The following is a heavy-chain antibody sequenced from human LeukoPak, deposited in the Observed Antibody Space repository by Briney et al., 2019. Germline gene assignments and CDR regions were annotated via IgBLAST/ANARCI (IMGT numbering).Heavy chain of an antibody. D-gene: IGHD3-10*01. CDR1: GFSFSNYA. CDR3: AKLSLSGRSQSADY. V-gene: IGHV3-23*01. J-gene: IGHJ4*02. CDR2: ISGSGGST. Sequence: GGSLRLSCVPSGFSFSNYAMSWVRQAPGKGLEWVSSISGSGGSTHYVDSVKGRFTISRDNSKNTLFLQMNSLRAEDTAVYYCAKLSLSGRSQSADYWGQGTLVTVSS.